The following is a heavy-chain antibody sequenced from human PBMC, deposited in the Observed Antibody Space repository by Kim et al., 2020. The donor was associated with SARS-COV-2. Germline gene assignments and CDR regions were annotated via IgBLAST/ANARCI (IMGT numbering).Heavy chain of an antibody. Sequence: GGSLRLSCAASGFTFNTYSMHWVRQAPGKGLVWVARMNSDGSSRGYVDSVKGRFTISRDNAKNTLYLQMNSLRVDDTAVYFCARVSRFRAGTYDY. J-gene: IGHJ4*01. CDR2: MNSDGSSR. CDR1: GFTFNTYS. V-gene: IGHV3-74*01. D-gene: IGHD3-10*01. CDR3: ARVSRFRAGTYDY.